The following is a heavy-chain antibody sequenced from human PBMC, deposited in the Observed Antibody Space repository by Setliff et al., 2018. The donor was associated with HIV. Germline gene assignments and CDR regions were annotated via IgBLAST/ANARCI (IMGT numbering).Heavy chain of an antibody. J-gene: IGHJ5*02. D-gene: IGHD1-1*01. CDR1: GASISNYY. Sequence: PSETLSLTCSVSGASISNYYWIWIRQSPGKGLEWIANIQTTGTTNYNPSLKSRVSIFVDTSKKQFSLRLTSVTAADTAVYYCSRAAYDAVDWLDPWGQGTLVTVSS. CDR2: IQTTGTT. V-gene: IGHV4-4*08. CDR3: SRAAYDAVDWLDP.